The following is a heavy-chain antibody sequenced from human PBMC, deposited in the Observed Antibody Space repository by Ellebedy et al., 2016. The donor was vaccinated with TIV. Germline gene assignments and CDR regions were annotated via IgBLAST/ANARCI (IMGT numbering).Heavy chain of an antibody. CDR2: IKQDGSEK. D-gene: IGHD1-26*01. CDR1: GFTFSNYW. J-gene: IGHJ4*02. Sequence: GGSLRLSCAASGFTFSNYWMKWVRQAPGKGLEWVANIKQDGSEKYYVDSVKGRFTISRDNAKNSLYLQMNSLRAEDTAVYYCARDRGEIAPTIDSGSYDYWGQGTLVTVSS. V-gene: IGHV3-7*01. CDR3: ARDRGEIAPTIDSGSYDY.